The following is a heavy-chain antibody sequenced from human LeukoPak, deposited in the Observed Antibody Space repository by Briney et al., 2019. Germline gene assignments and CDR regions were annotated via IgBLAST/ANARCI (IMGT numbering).Heavy chain of an antibody. J-gene: IGHJ6*02. Sequence: SQTLSLTCAISGDSVSSNSAAWNWIRQSPSRGLEWLGRTYYRSKWYNDYAVSVKSRITINPDTSKNQFSLQLNSVTPEDTAVYYCARDEYNWNDIYYYGMDVWGQGTTVTVSS. V-gene: IGHV6-1*01. CDR1: GDSVSSNSAA. CDR2: TYYRSKWYN. CDR3: ARDEYNWNDIYYYGMDV. D-gene: IGHD1-1*01.